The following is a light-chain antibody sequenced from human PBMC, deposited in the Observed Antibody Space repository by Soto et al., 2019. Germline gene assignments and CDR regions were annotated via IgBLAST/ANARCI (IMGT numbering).Light chain of an antibody. CDR2: DAS. J-gene: IGKJ2*02. CDR1: QSISSN. V-gene: IGKV3-15*01. CDR3: QQYANWPPWT. Sequence: EIVMTQSPVTLSVSPGERATLSCMASQSISSNLAWYQQKPGQAPSLLIYDASTRSTGIPASFSGSGSGSEFNLTISSLQSEDFAVYYCQQYANWPPWTFGQGTKLEIK.